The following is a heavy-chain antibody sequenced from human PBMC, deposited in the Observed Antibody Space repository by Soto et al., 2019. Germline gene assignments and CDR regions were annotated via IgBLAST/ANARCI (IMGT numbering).Heavy chain of an antibody. Sequence: PSETLSLTCTVSGGSISSYYWSWIRQPPGKGLEWIGYIYYSGSTNYNPSLKSRVTISVDTSKNQFSLKLSSVTAADTAVYYCARELLSVATRHFDYWGQGTLVT. CDR2: IYYSGST. CDR1: GGSISSYY. CDR3: ARELLSVATRHFDY. V-gene: IGHV4-59*01. D-gene: IGHD5-12*01. J-gene: IGHJ4*02.